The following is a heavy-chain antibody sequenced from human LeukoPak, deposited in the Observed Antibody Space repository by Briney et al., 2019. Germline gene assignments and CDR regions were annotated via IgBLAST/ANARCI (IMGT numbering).Heavy chain of an antibody. CDR1: GYTFTSNT. V-gene: IGHV1-2*02. Sequence: ASVKVSCKASGYTFTSNTMNWVRQAPGQGLEWMGWINPNSGGTNYAQKFQGRVTMTRDTSISTAYMELSRLRSDDTAVYYCARDRAVDTPVFDYWGQGTLVTVSS. CDR2: INPNSGGT. D-gene: IGHD5-18*01. CDR3: ARDRAVDTPVFDY. J-gene: IGHJ4*02.